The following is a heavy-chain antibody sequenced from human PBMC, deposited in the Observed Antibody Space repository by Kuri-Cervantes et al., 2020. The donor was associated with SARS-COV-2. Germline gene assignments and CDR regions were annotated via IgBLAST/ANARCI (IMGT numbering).Heavy chain of an antibody. CDR2: FDPEDGET. J-gene: IGHJ5*02. D-gene: IGHD3-3*01. CDR1: GYTLTELS. Sequence: ASVKVSCKVSGYTLTELSMHWVRQAPGKGLEWMGGFDPEDGETIYAQKFQGRVTVTEDTSTDTAYMELSSLRSEDTAVYYCATGPPYYDPSNWFDPWGQGTLVTVSS. CDR3: ATGPPYYDPSNWFDP. V-gene: IGHV1-24*01.